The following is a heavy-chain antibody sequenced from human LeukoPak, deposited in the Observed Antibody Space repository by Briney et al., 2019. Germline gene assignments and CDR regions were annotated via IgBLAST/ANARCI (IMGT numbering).Heavy chain of an antibody. D-gene: IGHD6-25*01. CDR2: INSDGSST. CDR3: ARRSAAKDAFDI. J-gene: IGHJ3*02. CDR1: GFTFSSYW. V-gene: IGHV3-74*01. Sequence: GGSLRLSCAASGFTFSSYWMHWVRHAPGKGLVWVSRINSDGSSTSYADSVRGRFTISRDNAKNTLYLQMNRLRAEDTAVYYCARRSAAKDAFDIWSQATKVTVSS.